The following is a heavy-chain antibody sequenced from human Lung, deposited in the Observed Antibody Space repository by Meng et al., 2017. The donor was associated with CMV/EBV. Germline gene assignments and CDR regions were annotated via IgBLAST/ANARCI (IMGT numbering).Heavy chain of an antibody. J-gene: IGHJ4*02. CDR2: FCSSKNS. D-gene: IGHD2-21*01. V-gene: IGHV4-59*07. CDR1: GSSINSYF. CDR3: ARGSYLAVEG. Sequence: VPWPDGGSGVVTPPDTLSLTCTVSGSSINSYFWCWLRQRPGQGLELLGYFCSSKNSHYNPSIVSRVTISVNTSKNLYSLSLTSVTAAVAALYSCARGSYLAVEGWGLGTLVTVSS.